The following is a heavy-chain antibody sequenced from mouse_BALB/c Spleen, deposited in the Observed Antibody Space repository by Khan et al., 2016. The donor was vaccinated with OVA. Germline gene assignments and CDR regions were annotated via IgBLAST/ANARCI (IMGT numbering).Heavy chain of an antibody. CDR3: ARTARIKY. CDR2: ISYSGST. D-gene: IGHD1-2*01. V-gene: IGHV3-2*02. Sequence: EVQLQESGPGLVKPSQSLSLTCTVTGYSITSGFGWNWIRQFPGNKLEWMGYISYSGSTNYNPSLKSRISITRDTSKNQFFLQLNSVTTEETATYDCARTARIKYWGQGTTLTVSS. CDR1: GYSITSGFG. J-gene: IGHJ2*01.